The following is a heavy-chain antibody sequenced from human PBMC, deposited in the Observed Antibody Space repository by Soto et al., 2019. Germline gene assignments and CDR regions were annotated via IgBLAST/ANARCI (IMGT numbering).Heavy chain of an antibody. CDR1: GFTFSNAW. Sequence: GSLRLSCAASGFTFSNAWMNWVRQAPGKGLEWVGRIKSKTDGGTTDYAAPVKGRFTISRDNSKNTQYLQLNSRRAEDTAVYYCARDKRDLRFLEWSYYFDYWGQGP. V-gene: IGHV3-15*07. J-gene: IGHJ4*02. CDR3: ARDKRDLRFLEWSYYFDY. D-gene: IGHD3-3*01. CDR2: IKSKTDGGTT.